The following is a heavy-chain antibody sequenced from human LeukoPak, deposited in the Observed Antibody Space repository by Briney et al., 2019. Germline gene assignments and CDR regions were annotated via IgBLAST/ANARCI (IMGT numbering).Heavy chain of an antibody. CDR3: TTAPDSGSREDH. Sequence: GGSLRLSCTVSGFTFRSAWMSWVRQAPGKGLEWVGRIRSQTDGGTTDHGAPVQGRFTISRDDSQSTVYLQMTSLKIEDTAVYFRTTAPDSGSREDHWGPGTLVTVSS. CDR1: GFTFRSAW. J-gene: IGHJ4*02. CDR2: IRSQTDGGTT. D-gene: IGHD1-26*01. V-gene: IGHV3-15*01.